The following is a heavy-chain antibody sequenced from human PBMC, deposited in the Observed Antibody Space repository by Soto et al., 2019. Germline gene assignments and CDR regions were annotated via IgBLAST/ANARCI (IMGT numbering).Heavy chain of an antibody. V-gene: IGHV3-48*03. CDR2: ISSSGSTI. CDR1: GFTFSSYE. CDR3: ARVGSSGWWKGYYGMDV. D-gene: IGHD6-19*01. Sequence: EVQLVESGGGLVQPGGSLRLSCAASGFTFSSYEMNWVRQAPGKGLEWVSYISSSGSTIYYADSVKGRFTISRDNAKNSLYLQMNSLRAEDTAVYYCARVGSSGWWKGYYGMDVWGQGTTVTVSS. J-gene: IGHJ6*02.